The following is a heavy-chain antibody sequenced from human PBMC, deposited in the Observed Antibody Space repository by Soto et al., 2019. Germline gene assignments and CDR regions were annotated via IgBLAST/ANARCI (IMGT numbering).Heavy chain of an antibody. Sequence: ASVKVSCKASGYTFTSYGISWVRQAPGQGLEWMGWISAYNGNTNYAQKLQGRVTMTTDTSTSTAYMELRSLRSDDTAVYYCARDREAVYDFWSGYYPDPPSYGTDVWGQGTTVTVSS. CDR1: GYTFTSYG. V-gene: IGHV1-18*01. J-gene: IGHJ6*02. CDR2: ISAYNGNT. CDR3: ARDREAVYDFWSGYYPDPPSYGTDV. D-gene: IGHD3-3*01.